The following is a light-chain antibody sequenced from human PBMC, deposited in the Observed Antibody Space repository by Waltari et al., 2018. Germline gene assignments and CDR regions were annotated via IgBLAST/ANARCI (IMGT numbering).Light chain of an antibody. CDR1: SSDVGTYNL. CDR2: EVS. V-gene: IGLV2-23*02. CDR3: CSYAGSSTWV. J-gene: IGLJ3*02. Sequence: QSALTQPASVSGSPGQSITIPCPGTSSDVGTYNLVSWYQQHPGKAPKFMIYEVSKRPSGVSNRFSGSKSGNTASLTISGLQAEDEAAYYCCSYAGSSTWVFGGGTKLTVL.